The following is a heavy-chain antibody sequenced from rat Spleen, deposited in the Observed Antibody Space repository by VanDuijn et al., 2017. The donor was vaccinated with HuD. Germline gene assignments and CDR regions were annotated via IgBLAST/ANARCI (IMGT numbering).Heavy chain of an antibody. CDR1: GFTFSSYW. CDR3: TTDSYFDGTYYPGGFDY. V-gene: IGHV5-58*01. Sequence: EVQLVESGGGLVQPGRSLKLSCAASGFTFSSYWMYWIRQAPGKGLEWVSSINTDGGGTYYPDSVKGRFTISRDNAKSILHLQMDSLRSEDTATYYCTTDSYFDGTYYPGGFDYWGQGVMVTVSS. J-gene: IGHJ2*01. D-gene: IGHD1-12*02. CDR2: INTDGGGT.